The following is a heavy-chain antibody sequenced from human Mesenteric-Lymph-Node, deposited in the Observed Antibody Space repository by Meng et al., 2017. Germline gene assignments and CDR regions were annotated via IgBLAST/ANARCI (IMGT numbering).Heavy chain of an antibody. V-gene: IGHV1-69*13. J-gene: IGHJ4*02. D-gene: IGHD2-2*01. CDR2: TIPYSGRV. CDR1: GGSFSAFS. CDR3: ARGGVSYQMLTRLAY. Sequence: SVKVSCKAYGGSFSAFSINWVRQAPGQGLEWMGGTIPYSGRVTYAQRFQARLSITADESTGTAYMELSSPRSEDTAIYYCARGGVSYQMLTRLAYWGQGTLVTVSS.